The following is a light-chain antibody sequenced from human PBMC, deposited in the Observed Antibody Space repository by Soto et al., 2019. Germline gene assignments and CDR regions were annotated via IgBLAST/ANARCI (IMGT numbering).Light chain of an antibody. J-gene: IGKJ4*01. CDR1: QYISNY. V-gene: IGKV1-33*01. CDR2: DPS. CDR3: QQYDNPNLTVT. Sequence: DIQMTQSPSSLSASVGDRVTITCQASQYISNYLNWYQQKPGKAPKLLIYDPSNLETGVPSRFSGSGSGTDFTFTISSLQPEDIATYYCQQYDNPNLTVTFGGGTKVEIK.